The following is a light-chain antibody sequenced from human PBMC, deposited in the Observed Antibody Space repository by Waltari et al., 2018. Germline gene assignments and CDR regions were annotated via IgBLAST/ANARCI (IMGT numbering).Light chain of an antibody. J-gene: IGKJ4*01. CDR1: QRFSRW. Sequence: DIQMTQSPSTLSASIGDRVTITCRASQRFSRWLAWYQLKPGKAPKVLSHDAYSLESGVPSRFSGSGSETEFTLHISSLQPDDFATYYCQQYDFYSLTFGGGTRVEIK. V-gene: IGKV1-5*01. CDR2: DAY. CDR3: QQYDFYSLT.